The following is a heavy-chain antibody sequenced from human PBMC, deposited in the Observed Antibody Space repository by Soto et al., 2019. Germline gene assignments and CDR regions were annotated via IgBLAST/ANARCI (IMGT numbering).Heavy chain of an antibody. Sequence: GGSLRLSCAASGFMFDDYAMHWVRQAPGKGLEWVSSISWNSGSIGYADSVKGRFTISRDNAKNSLYLQMNSLRTEDTALYYCAKDIREGWSGEFRGSDYWGQGTLVTVSS. J-gene: IGHJ4*02. D-gene: IGHD3-10*01. V-gene: IGHV3-9*01. CDR2: ISWNSGSI. CDR1: GFMFDDYA. CDR3: AKDIREGWSGEFRGSDY.